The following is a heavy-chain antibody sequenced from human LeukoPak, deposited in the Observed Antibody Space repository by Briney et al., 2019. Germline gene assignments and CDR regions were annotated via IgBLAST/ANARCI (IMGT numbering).Heavy chain of an antibody. J-gene: IGHJ4*02. Sequence: PSETLSLTCTVSGGSISSSDYYWGWIRQPPGKGLEWIGTIYYTGNTYYHPSLKSRVTISVDTSKNQFSPKLSSVTAADTAVYYCARLRTGDYGDYGGDYWGQGTLVTVSS. CDR3: ARLRTGDYGDYGGDY. CDR1: GGSISSSDYY. V-gene: IGHV4-39*01. D-gene: IGHD4-17*01. CDR2: IYYTGNT.